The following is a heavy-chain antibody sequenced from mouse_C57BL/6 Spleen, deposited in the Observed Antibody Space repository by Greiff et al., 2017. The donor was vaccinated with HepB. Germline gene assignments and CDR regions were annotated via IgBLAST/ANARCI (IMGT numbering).Heavy chain of an antibody. D-gene: IGHD1-1*01. J-gene: IGHJ3*01. CDR1: GYTFTDYN. CDR2: INPNNGGT. Sequence: VQLQQSGPELVKPGASVKIPCKASGYTFTDYNMDWVKQSHGKSLEWIGDINPNNGGTIYNQKFKGQATLTVDKSSSTAYMELRSLTSEDTAVYYWARDDGSSAGFAYWGQGTLVTVSA. V-gene: IGHV1-18*01. CDR3: ARDDGSSAGFAY.